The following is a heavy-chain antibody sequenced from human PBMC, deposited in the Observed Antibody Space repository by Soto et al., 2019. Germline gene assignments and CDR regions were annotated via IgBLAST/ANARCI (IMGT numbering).Heavy chain of an antibody. Sequence: DSRAWIWNRQSPSRGLEWLGRTYYRSKWYNDYAVSVKSRITINPDTSKNQFSLQLNSVTPEDTAVYYCARTLTYTVTAYNWGQGTLVTVSS. CDR1: DSRA. D-gene: IGHD2-21*02. V-gene: IGHV6-1*01. J-gene: IGHJ4*02. CDR3: ARTLTYTVTAYN. CDR2: TYYRSKWYN.